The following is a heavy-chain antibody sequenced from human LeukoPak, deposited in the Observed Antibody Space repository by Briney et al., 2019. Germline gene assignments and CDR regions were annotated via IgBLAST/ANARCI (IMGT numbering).Heavy chain of an antibody. CDR3: ARGYCSGGSCYRSES. Sequence: ASVKVSCKTSGYRYSDYYMRWVRQAPGQGLEWMGWVNSNSGGTHYAQKFEGRVTMTRDTSISTAYMELSRLKSDDTAVYYCARGYCSGGSCYRSESWGQGTLVTVSS. J-gene: IGHJ5*02. CDR1: GYRYSDYY. D-gene: IGHD2-15*01. CDR2: VNSNSGGT. V-gene: IGHV1-2*02.